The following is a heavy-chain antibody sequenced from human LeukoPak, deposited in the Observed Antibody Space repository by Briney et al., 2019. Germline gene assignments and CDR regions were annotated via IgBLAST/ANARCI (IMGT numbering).Heavy chain of an antibody. CDR2: INHSGST. J-gene: IGHJ3*02. Sequence: SSETLSLTCAVYGGPFSGYYWSWIRQPPGKGLEWIGEINHSGSTNYNPSLKSRVTISVDTSKNQFSLKLSSVTAADTAVYYCARHVPTATNDAFDIWGHGTMVTVSS. CDR1: GGPFSGYY. CDR3: ARHVPTATNDAFDI. D-gene: IGHD1-1*01. V-gene: IGHV4-34*01.